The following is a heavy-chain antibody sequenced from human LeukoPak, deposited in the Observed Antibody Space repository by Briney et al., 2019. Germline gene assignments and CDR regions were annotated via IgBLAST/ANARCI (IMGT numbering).Heavy chain of an antibody. D-gene: IGHD2-2*01. CDR2: ISGSGGST. Sequence: GGSLRLSCAASGFTSSSYAMSWVRQAPGKGQEWVSAISGSGGSTYYADSVKGRFTISRDNSKNTLYLQMNSLRAEDTAVYYCAKDAPVNIVVVPAANSWGQGTLVTVSS. CDR3: AKDAPVNIVVVPAANS. V-gene: IGHV3-23*01. CDR1: GFTSSSYA. J-gene: IGHJ4*02.